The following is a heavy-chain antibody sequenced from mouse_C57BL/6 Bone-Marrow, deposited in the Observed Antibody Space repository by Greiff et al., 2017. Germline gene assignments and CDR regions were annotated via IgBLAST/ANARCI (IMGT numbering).Heavy chain of an antibody. CDR1: GYAFSSSW. J-gene: IGHJ3*01. D-gene: IGHD2-4*01. CDR3: ARGYYDYDGGTWFAY. CDR2: IYPGDGDT. V-gene: IGHV1-82*01. Sequence: QVQLQQSGPELVKPGASVKISCKASGYAFSSSWMNWVKQRPGKGLEWIGRIYPGDGDTNYNGKFTGKATLTADKSSSTAYMQLSSLTSEDSSVYFCARGYYDYDGGTWFAYWGQGTLVTVSA.